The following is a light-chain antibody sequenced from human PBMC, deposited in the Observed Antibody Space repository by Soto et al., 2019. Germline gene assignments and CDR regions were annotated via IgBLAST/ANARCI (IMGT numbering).Light chain of an antibody. CDR1: QGIGSY. CDR2: AAS. CDR3: QQLDSYPIT. J-gene: IGKJ5*01. V-gene: IGKV1-9*01. Sequence: DIQMTQSPSSLSASVGDRVTITCRASQGIGSYLVWYQQKPGKAPKLLIYAASTLQSGVPSRFSGSGSGTDFTLTISSLQPEDFATYYCQQLDSYPITFGQGTRLEIK.